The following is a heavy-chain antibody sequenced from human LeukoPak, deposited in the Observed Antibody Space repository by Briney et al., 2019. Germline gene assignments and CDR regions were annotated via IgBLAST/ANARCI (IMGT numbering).Heavy chain of an antibody. Sequence: PGGSLRLSCAASGFTFSSYAMSWVRQAPGKGLEWVSAISGSGGSTYYADSVKGRFTISRDNSKNTLYLQMNSLRAEDTAVYYCAKDRYSSSRMYHFDYWGQGTLVTVSS. CDR2: ISGSGGST. D-gene: IGHD6-13*01. CDR3: AKDRYSSSRMYHFDY. J-gene: IGHJ4*02. V-gene: IGHV3-23*01. CDR1: GFTFSSYA.